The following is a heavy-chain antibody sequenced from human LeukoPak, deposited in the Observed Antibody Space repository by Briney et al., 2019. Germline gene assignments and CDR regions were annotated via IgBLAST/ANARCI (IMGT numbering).Heavy chain of an antibody. V-gene: IGHV4-4*07. D-gene: IGHD1-1*01. Sequence: SETLSLTCTVSGGSISSYYWSWIRQPAGKGLEWIGRIYTSGSTNYNPSLKCRVTMSVDTSKNQFSLKLSSVTAADTAVYFCARDFGTTGAFDIWGQGTMVTVSS. CDR3: ARDFGTTGAFDI. J-gene: IGHJ3*02. CDR2: IYTSGST. CDR1: GGSISSYY.